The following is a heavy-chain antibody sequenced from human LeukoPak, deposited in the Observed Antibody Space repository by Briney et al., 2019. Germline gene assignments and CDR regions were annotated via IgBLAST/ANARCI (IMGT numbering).Heavy chain of an antibody. CDR2: IYTSGST. CDR3: ARHGIPVAGSCWFDP. CDR1: GGSISSGSYY. V-gene: IGHV4-61*02. J-gene: IGHJ5*02. Sequence: SETLSLTCTVSGGSISSGSYYWSWIRQPAGKGLEWIGRIYTSGSTNYNPSLKSRVTISVDTSKNRFSLKLSSVTAADTAVYYCARHGIPVAGSCWFDPWGQGTLVTVSS. D-gene: IGHD6-19*01.